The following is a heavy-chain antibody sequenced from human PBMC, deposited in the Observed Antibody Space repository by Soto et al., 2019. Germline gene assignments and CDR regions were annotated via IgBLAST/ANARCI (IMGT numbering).Heavy chain of an antibody. CDR2: INAGNGNT. CDR3: ARDPGSYDILTGYRQYNWFDP. J-gene: IGHJ5*02. Sequence: ASVKVSCKASGYTFTSYAIHWVRQAPGQRLEWMGWINAGNGNTKYSQKFQGRVTITRDTSASTAYMELSSLRSDDTAVYYCARDPGSYDILTGYRQYNWFDPWGQGTLVTVSS. D-gene: IGHD3-9*01. CDR1: GYTFTSYA. V-gene: IGHV1-3*01.